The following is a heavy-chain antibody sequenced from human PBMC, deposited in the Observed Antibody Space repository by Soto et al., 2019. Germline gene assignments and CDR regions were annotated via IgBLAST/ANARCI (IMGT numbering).Heavy chain of an antibody. CDR2: ISSSGSYI. J-gene: IGHJ4*02. CDR1: GFTFNIYS. CDR3: ARDPTYDWRQLRLDY. Sequence: EVQLVESGGGLVKPGGSLRLSCAASGFTFNIYSVNWVRQAPGEGLEWVSSISSSGSYIYYADSVKGRFTISRDNAKKSLYLQMNSLRAEDTAVYYFARDPTYDWRQLRLDYWGQGTLVTVSS. V-gene: IGHV3-21*01. D-gene: IGHD3-16*01.